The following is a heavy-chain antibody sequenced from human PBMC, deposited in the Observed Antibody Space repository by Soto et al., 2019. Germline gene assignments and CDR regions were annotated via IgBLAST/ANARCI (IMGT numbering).Heavy chain of an antibody. V-gene: IGHV1-46*01. CDR3: ARQKGAVDGYVDYYFDY. J-gene: IGHJ4*02. Sequence: ASVKVSCKASGYTFLTYYVHWVRQAPGQGLKWMAIINPTGGSTSYAQKFQGRLTMTRDTSTSTVYMDLSSLRSEDAAVYYCARQKGAVDGYVDYYFDYWGQGALLNVSS. CDR2: INPTGGST. CDR1: GYTFLTYY. D-gene: IGHD6-19*01.